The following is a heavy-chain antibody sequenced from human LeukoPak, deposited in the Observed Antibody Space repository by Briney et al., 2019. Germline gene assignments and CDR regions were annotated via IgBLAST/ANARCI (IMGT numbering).Heavy chain of an antibody. CDR2: ISYDGSNK. D-gene: IGHD2-15*01. Sequence: PGRSLRLSCAASVFTFRNYCMHWVRQAPCKGLEWVAVISYDGSNKYYADSVKGRFTISRDNSKRTLFLQTDSLRGEDTAVYYCANGGYYSLDSWGQGTLVTVSS. CDR3: ANGGYYSLDS. J-gene: IGHJ4*02. CDR1: VFTFRNYC. V-gene: IGHV3-30*18.